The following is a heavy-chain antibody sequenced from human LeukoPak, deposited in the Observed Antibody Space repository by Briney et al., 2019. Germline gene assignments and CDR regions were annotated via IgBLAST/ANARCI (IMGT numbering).Heavy chain of an antibody. CDR2: IIPIFGTA. J-gene: IGHJ3*02. V-gene: IGHV1-69*05. CDR3: ARRMYYYDSSGNGAFDI. CDR1: GGTFSSYA. Sequence: SVKVSCKASGGTFSSYAISWVRQAPGQGLEWMGGIIPIFGTANYAQKFQGRVAITTDESTSTAYMELSSLRSKDTAVYYCARRMYYYDSSGNGAFDIWGQGTMVTVSS. D-gene: IGHD3-22*01.